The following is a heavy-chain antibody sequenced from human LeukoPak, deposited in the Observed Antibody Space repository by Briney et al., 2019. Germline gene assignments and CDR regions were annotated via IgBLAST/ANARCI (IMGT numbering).Heavy chain of an antibody. J-gene: IGHJ4*02. D-gene: IGHD3-10*01. CDR1: GGSISSIIYY. V-gene: IGHV4-39*01. CDR2: IYYSGNT. CDR3: ARVDGSGSYLYYFDY. Sequence: SETLSLTCTVSGGSISSIIYYWGWIRQPPGKGLEWIGSIYYSGNTFYNPSLKSRVTISVDTSKNQFSLKLSSVTAADTAVYYCARVDGSGSYLYYFDYWGQGILVTVSS.